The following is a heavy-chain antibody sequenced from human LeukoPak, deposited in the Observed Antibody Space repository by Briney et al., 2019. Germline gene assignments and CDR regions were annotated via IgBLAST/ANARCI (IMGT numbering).Heavy chain of an antibody. CDR3: ARGAQRYYYDTSGYIPDY. CDR1: GYTFTSYY. J-gene: IGHJ4*02. CDR2: INTNTGNP. V-gene: IGHV7-4-1*02. Sequence: GASVKVSCKASGYTFTSYYMHWVRQAPGQGLEWMGWINTNTGNPTYAQGFTGRFVFSLDTSGSTAYLQISSLKAEDTAVYYCARGAQRYYYDTSGYIPDYWGQGTLVTVSS. D-gene: IGHD3-22*01.